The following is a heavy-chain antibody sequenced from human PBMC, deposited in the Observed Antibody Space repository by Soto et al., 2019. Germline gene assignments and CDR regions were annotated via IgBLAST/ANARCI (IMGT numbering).Heavy chain of an antibody. CDR3: ASVSTMYYGSGSYWRYWFDP. V-gene: IGHV5-51*01. CDR2: IYPGDSDT. CDR1: GYSFTSYW. D-gene: IGHD3-10*01. Sequence: PGESLKISCKGSGYSFTSYWIGWVRQMPGKGLEWMGIIYPGDSDTRYSPSFQGQVTISADKSISTAYLQWSSLKASDTAMYYCASVSTMYYGSGSYWRYWFDPWGQGTLVTAPQ. J-gene: IGHJ5*02.